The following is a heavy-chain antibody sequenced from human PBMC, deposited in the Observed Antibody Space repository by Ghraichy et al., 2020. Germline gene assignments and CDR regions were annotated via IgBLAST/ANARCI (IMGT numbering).Heavy chain of an antibody. Sequence: GGSLRLSCVASGFTVSTYGMSWVRQAPGKGLEWVSGFSGSGGNIEYADSVEGRFIISRDNSKNTLYMQMNSLRVEDTAVYYCAKDHFLDHDNPKGWFDPWGQGTLVTVSS. J-gene: IGHJ5*02. V-gene: IGHV3-23*01. D-gene: IGHD3-9*01. CDR2: FSGSGGNI. CDR3: AKDHFLDHDNPKGWFDP. CDR1: GFTVSTYG.